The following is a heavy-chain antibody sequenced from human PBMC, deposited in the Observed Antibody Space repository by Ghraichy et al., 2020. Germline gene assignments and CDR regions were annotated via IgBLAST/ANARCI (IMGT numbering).Heavy chain of an antibody. CDR2: FDPEDGET. Sequence: ASVKVSCKVSGYTLTELSMHWVRQAPGKGLEWMGGFDPEDGETIYAQKFQGRVTMTEDTSTDTAYMELSSLRSEDTAVYYCAFRWGIADTLDYWGQGTLVNVSS. J-gene: IGHJ4*02. D-gene: IGHD6-13*01. V-gene: IGHV1-24*01. CDR1: GYTLTELS. CDR3: AFRWGIADTLDY.